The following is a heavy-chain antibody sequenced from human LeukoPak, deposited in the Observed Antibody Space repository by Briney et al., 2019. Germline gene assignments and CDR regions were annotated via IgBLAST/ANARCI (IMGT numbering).Heavy chain of an antibody. CDR3: AKDRVPAAGYYFDY. V-gene: IGHV3-48*03. CDR1: GFTFSSYE. CDR2: ISSSGSTI. J-gene: IGHJ4*02. Sequence: PGGSLRLSCAASGFTFSSYEMNWVRQAPGKGLEWVSYISSSGSTIYYADSVKGRFTISRDNSKNTLYLQMNSLRAEDTAVYYCAKDRVPAAGYYFDYWGQGTLVTVSS. D-gene: IGHD2-2*01.